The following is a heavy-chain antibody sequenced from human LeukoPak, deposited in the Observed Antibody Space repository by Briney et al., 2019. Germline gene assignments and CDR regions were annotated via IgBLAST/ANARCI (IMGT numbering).Heavy chain of an antibody. CDR3: AKDRVGEGVAAIDY. D-gene: IGHD6-19*01. Sequence: RRSPRLSRAPSGFTFDSYAMQWVRPAPRKGLEWVAVISYDGNNKDEGGSVKGRFTISRDYSKNTVHLHMNSLRTEGTAGYFCAKDRVGEGVAAIDYWGQGTLVTVSS. J-gene: IGHJ4*02. CDR1: GFTFDSYA. CDR2: ISYDGNNK. V-gene: IGHV3-30*18.